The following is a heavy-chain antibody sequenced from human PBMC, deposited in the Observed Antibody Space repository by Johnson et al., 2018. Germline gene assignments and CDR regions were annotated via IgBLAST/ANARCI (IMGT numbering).Heavy chain of an antibody. J-gene: IGHJ3*01. Sequence: VQLVQSGGGLAQPGGSLRLSCAVSGFTFSSYAMSWVRQAPGKGLESVSGISDSGGSTYYADSVKGRFTISRDNSNNTVYLQMSSLGAEDTAGYYWAKLSCSCPLLGWVQGTMVTVST. CDR2: ISDSGGST. V-gene: IGHV3-23*04. CDR3: AKLSCSCPLLG. CDR1: GFTFSSYA. D-gene: IGHD2-15*01.